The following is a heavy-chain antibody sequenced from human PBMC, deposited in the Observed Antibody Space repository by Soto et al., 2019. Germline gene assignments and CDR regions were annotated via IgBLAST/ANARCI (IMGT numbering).Heavy chain of an antibody. CDR2: IKQDGSES. V-gene: IGHV3-7*01. D-gene: IGHD2-21*01. CDR1: GFTFSNYW. CDR3: ASARHIGP. J-gene: IGHJ5*02. Sequence: GGSVRLSXAASGFTFSNYWMSWVRQAPGKGLEWVANIKQDGSESNYADSVKGRFTISRDNAENSLYLQMTSLRAEDTAVYYCASARHIGPWGQGTLVTVSS.